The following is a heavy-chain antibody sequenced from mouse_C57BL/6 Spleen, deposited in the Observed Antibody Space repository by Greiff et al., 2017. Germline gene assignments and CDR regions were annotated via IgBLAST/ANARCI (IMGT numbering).Heavy chain of an antibody. J-gene: IGHJ1*03. V-gene: IGHV1-69*01. Sequence: QVQLKQPGAELVMPGASVKLSCKASGYTFTSYWMHWVKQRPGQGLEWIGEIDPSDSYTNYNQKFKGKSTLTVDKSSSTAYMQLSSLTSEDSAVYYCARGGNYGWYFDVWGTGTTVTVSS. CDR2: IDPSDSYT. D-gene: IGHD2-1*01. CDR1: GYTFTSYW. CDR3: ARGGNYGWYFDV.